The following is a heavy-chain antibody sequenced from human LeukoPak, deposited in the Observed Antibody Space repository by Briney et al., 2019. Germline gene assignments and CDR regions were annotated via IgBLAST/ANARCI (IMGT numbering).Heavy chain of an antibody. J-gene: IGHJ6*02. D-gene: IGHD3-22*01. Sequence: GGSLRLSRAASGFTFSSYAMSWVRQVPGKGLEWVSAISGSGGSTYYADSVKGRFTISRDNSKNTLYLQMNSLRAEDTAVYYCAKPGGDSSGYYYDYYYGMDVWGQGTTVTVSS. CDR3: AKPGGDSSGYYYDYYYGMDV. CDR1: GFTFSSYA. CDR2: ISGSGGST. V-gene: IGHV3-23*01.